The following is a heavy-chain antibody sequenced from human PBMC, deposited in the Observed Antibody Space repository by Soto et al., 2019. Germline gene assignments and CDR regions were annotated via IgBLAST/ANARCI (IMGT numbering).Heavy chain of an antibody. J-gene: IGHJ6*02. CDR1: GGAINSYY. V-gene: IGHV4-59*01. CDR3: ARDAISMVRRVIIFGGMDV. Sequence: SETLSLTCTVSGGAINSYYWSWIRQPPGKGLEWIGYIYYSGSTSYNPSLKSRFTISVDTSENQFSLKLSSVTAADTAVYYCARDAISMVRRVIIFGGMDVWGQGTTVTVSS. CDR2: IYYSGST. D-gene: IGHD3-10*01.